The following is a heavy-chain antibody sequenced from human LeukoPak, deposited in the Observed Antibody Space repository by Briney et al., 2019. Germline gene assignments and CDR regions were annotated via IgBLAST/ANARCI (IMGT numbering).Heavy chain of an antibody. V-gene: IGHV1-46*01. CDR3: ARDSLLRYYYYGMDV. CDR2: INPSGGST. J-gene: IGHJ6*02. CDR1: GYTFTNNY. Sequence: ASVKVSCKASGYTFTNNYLHWVRQAPGQGLEWMGIINPSGGSTSYAQKFQGRVTMTRDTSTSTVYMELSSLRSEDTAVYYCARDSLLRYYYYGMDVWGQGTTVTVSS.